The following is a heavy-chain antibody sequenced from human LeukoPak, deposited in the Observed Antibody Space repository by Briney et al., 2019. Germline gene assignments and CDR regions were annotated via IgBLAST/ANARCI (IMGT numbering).Heavy chain of an antibody. CDR1: GFTFSDYY. CDR3: ARDPIYYDSSGYDY. CDR2: ISSSGSTI. V-gene: IGHV3-11*01. Sequence: GGSLRLSCAASGFTFSDYYMSWIRQAPGKGLEWVSYISSSGSTIYYADSVKGRFTISRDNAKNSLYLQMNSLRAEDMAVYYCARDPIYYDSSGYDYWGQGTLVTVSS. J-gene: IGHJ4*02. D-gene: IGHD3-22*01.